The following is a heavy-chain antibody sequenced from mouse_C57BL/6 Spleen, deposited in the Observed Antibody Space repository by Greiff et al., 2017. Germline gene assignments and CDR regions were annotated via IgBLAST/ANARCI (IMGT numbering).Heavy chain of an antibody. Sequence: VQLQESGPGLVAPSQSLSITCTVSGFSLTSYGVDWVRQSPGKGLEWLGVIWGVGSTNYNSALKSRLSISKDNSKCQVFLKMNSLQTDDTARYYCASEGDYDGWFAYWGQGTLVTVSA. V-gene: IGHV2-6*01. CDR1: GFSLTSYG. D-gene: IGHD2-4*01. J-gene: IGHJ3*01. CDR2: IWGVGST. CDR3: ASEGDYDGWFAY.